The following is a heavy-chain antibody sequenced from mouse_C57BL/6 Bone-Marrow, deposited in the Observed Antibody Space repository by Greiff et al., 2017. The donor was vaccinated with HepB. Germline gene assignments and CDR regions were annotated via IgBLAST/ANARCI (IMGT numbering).Heavy chain of an antibody. CDR3: VRHKEGYFP. CDR2: IRSKSNNYAT. V-gene: IGHV10-1*01. J-gene: IGHJ3*01. Sequence: EAGGGLVQPKGSLKLSCAASGFSFNTYAMNWVRQAPGKGLEWVARIRSKSNNYATYYADSVKDRFTISRDDSESMLYLQMNNLKTEDTAMYYCVRHKEGYFPWGQGTLVTVSA. D-gene: IGHD2-3*01. CDR1: GFSFNTYA.